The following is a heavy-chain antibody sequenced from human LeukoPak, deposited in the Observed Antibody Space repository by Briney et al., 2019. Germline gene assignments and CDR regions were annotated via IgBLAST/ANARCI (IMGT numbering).Heavy chain of an antibody. J-gene: IGHJ5*02. CDR1: GFTVSSNY. V-gene: IGHV3-53*01. CDR3: AKDQRTISSSWYVDWFDP. D-gene: IGHD6-13*01. CDR2: IYSGGST. Sequence: GGSLRLSCAASGFTVSSNYMSWVRKAPGKGLEWVSVIYSGGSTYYADSVKGRFTISRNNSKNTLYLQMNSLRTEQTAVYYCAKDQRTISSSWYVDWFDPWGQGTLVTVSS.